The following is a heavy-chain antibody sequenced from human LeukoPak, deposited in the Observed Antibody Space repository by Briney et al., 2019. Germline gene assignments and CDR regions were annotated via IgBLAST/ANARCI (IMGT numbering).Heavy chain of an antibody. CDR3: GAAGGTGYYYGMDV. J-gene: IGHJ6*02. V-gene: IGHV3-48*02. CDR1: GYSFSSYS. Sequence: GGSLRLSCAGSGYSFSSYSMNWVRQAPGKGLEWVSYISSSSSTIYYADSVKGRFTISRDNAKNSLYLQMNSPRDEDTAVYYCGAAGGTGYYYGMDVWGQGTTVTVSS. CDR2: ISSSSSTI. D-gene: IGHD6-13*01.